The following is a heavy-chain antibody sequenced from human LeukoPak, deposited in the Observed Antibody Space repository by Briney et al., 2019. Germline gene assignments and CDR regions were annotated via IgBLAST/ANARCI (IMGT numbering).Heavy chain of an antibody. J-gene: IGHJ6*02. CDR2: ISYDGSNK. Sequence: PGGPLRLSCAASGFTFSSYAMHWVRQAPGKGLEWVAVISYDGSNKYYADSVKGRFTISRDNSKNTLYLQMNSLRAEDTAVYYCARERIRDAVAGNYYYYGMDVWGQGTTVTVSS. V-gene: IGHV3-30*04. CDR3: ARERIRDAVAGNYYYYGMDV. D-gene: IGHD6-19*01. CDR1: GFTFSSYA.